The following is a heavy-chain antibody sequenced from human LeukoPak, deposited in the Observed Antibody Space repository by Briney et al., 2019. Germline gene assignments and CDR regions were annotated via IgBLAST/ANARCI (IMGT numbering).Heavy chain of an antibody. CDR3: ATDRGPLAAAY. D-gene: IGHD3-10*01. J-gene: IGHJ4*02. CDR2: ISAYNGNT. CDR1: GYTFTSYG. Sequence: RASVKVSCKASGYTFTSYGISWVRRAPGQGLEWMGWISAYNGNTNYAQKLQRRVTMTTDTSTSTAYMERRSLRSDDTAVYYCATDRGPLAAAYWGQGTLVTVSS. V-gene: IGHV1-18*01.